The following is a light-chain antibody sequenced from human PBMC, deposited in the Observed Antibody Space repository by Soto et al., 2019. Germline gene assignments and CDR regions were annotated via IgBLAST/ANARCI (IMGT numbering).Light chain of an antibody. CDR1: SSDVGGYNY. CDR3: SSYTSSNTVI. J-gene: IGLJ2*01. Sequence: QSVLTQPASVSGSPGQSIAISCTGTSSDVGGYNYVSWYQQHPGKAPKLMIYDVSARPSGVSNRFSGSKSDNTASLTISGLQAEDEADYYCSSYTSSNTVIFGGGTKLPS. V-gene: IGLV2-14*01. CDR2: DVS.